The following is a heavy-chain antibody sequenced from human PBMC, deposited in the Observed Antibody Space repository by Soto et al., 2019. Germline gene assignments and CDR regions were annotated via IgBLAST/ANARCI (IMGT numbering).Heavy chain of an antibody. CDR1: GFTFSSYA. D-gene: IGHD4-17*01. CDR3: AKGIGMTTVTKGAFDI. J-gene: IGHJ3*02. CDR2: ISGSGGST. Sequence: VQLLESGGGLVQPGGSLRLSCAASGFTFSSYAMSWVRQAPGKGLEWVSAISGSGGSTYYADSVKGRFTISRDNSKNTLYLQMNSLRAEDTAVYYCAKGIGMTTVTKGAFDIWGQGTMVTVSS. V-gene: IGHV3-23*01.